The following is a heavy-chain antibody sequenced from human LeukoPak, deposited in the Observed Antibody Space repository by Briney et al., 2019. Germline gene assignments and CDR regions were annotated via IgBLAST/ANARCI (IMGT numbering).Heavy chain of an antibody. Sequence: ASMKVSCKASGYTFTRYYMHWVRQAPGLGLEWRGMIDPYGGSITYAQNFQGRVIMTRDTSTSTVYMELSSLRSEDTAVYFCARHLIKDIVVVPATPPSYYMDVWGKGTTVTVSS. V-gene: IGHV1-46*01. J-gene: IGHJ6*03. CDR1: GYTFTRYY. CDR2: IDPYGGSI. CDR3: ARHLIKDIVVVPATPPSYYMDV. D-gene: IGHD2-2*01.